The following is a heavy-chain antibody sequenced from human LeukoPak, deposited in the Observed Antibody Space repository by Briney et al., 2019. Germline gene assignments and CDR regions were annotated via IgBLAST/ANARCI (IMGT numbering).Heavy chain of an antibody. CDR3: ARGDYDNSGGGFDI. V-gene: IGHV6-1*01. CDR2: TYYRSKWLF. D-gene: IGHD3-22*01. CDR1: GDNVSSNSAA. Sequence: NRSQTLSLTCVISGDNVSSNSAAWNWIRQSPSGGLEWLGRTYYRSKWLFDYAVSMKSRLTINSDTSQSHFSLQLRSVTPEDTAVYYCARGDYDNSGGGFDIWGQGTLVTVSS. J-gene: IGHJ3*02.